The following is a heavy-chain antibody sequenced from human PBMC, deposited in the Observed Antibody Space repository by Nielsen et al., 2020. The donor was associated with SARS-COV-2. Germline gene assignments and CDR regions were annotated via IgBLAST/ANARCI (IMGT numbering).Heavy chain of an antibody. CDR3: ARDYYGDYLDGFDI. J-gene: IGHJ3*02. CDR1: GGSISSGGYY. Sequence: SETLSLTCTVSGGSISSGGYYWSWIRQHPGKGLEWIGYIYYSGSTYYNPSLKSRVTISVDTSKNQFSLNLRSVTAADSAVYFCARDYYGDYLDGFDIWGQGTVVAVSS. D-gene: IGHD4-17*01. V-gene: IGHV4-31*03. CDR2: IYYSGST.